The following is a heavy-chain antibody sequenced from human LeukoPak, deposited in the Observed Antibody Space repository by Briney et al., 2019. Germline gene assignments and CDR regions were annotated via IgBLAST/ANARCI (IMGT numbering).Heavy chain of an antibody. V-gene: IGHV4-30-2*01. Sequence: PSETLSLTCAVSGGSISSGGYSWSWIRQPPGKGLEWIGYIYHSGSTYYNPSLKSRVTISVDRSKNQFSLKLSSVTAADTAVYYCARVAPLDYYDSRELDYWGQGTLVTVSS. D-gene: IGHD3-22*01. CDR3: ARVAPLDYYDSRELDY. CDR1: GGSISSGGYS. J-gene: IGHJ4*02. CDR2: IYHSGST.